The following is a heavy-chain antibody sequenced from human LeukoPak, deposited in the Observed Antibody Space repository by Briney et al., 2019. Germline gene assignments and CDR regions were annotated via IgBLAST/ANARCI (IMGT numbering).Heavy chain of an antibody. CDR2: IYSGGST. J-gene: IGHJ4*02. CDR3: ARGSGYSYAFTGRERTKSRLDY. V-gene: IGHV3-53*05. D-gene: IGHD5-18*01. CDR1: GFTVSSNY. Sequence: GGSLRLSCAASGFTVSSNYMSWVRQAPGKGLEWVSVIYSGGSTYYADSVKGRFTISRDNSKNTLYLQMNSLRAEDTAVYYCARGSGYSYAFTGRERTKSRLDYWGPGTLVTVSS.